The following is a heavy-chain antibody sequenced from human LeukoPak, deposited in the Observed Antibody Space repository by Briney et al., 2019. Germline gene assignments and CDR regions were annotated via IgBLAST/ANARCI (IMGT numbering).Heavy chain of an antibody. CDR1: GFTFNTYG. V-gene: IGHV3-30*03. Sequence: GGSLRLSCATSGFTFNTYGMHWVRQAPGKGLEWVAVISYDGSDKYYTDSVKGRFTISRDNSKNTLYLQMNSLRAEDTAVYYCARDADGSGSQSDYWGQGTLVTVSS. CDR2: ISYDGSDK. D-gene: IGHD3-10*01. J-gene: IGHJ4*02. CDR3: ARDADGSGSQSDY.